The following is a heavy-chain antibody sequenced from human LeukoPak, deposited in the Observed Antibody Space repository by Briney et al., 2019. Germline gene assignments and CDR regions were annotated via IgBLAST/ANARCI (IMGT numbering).Heavy chain of an antibody. V-gene: IGHV4-34*01. D-gene: IGHD6-19*01. CDR3: ARQGPYSSGWYPQFDY. CDR1: GGSFSGYY. Sequence: SETLALTCAGYGGSFSGYYWSWIRQPPGKGLELIGEINHSGSTNYNPSLKSRVTISVDTSKNQFSLKLSSVTAADTAVYYCARQGPYSSGWYPQFDYWGQGTLVTVSS. J-gene: IGHJ4*02. CDR2: INHSGST.